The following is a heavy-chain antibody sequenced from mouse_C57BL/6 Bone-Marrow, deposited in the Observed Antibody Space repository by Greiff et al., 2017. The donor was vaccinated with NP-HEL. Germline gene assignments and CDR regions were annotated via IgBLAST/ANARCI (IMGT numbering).Heavy chain of an antibody. CDR3: TTCGSSTYAMDY. V-gene: IGHV14-4*01. CDR2: IDPEDGDT. Sequence: EVQLQQSGAELVRPGASVKLSCTVSGFNIRGDYMPWVKQRPEQGLEWIGWIDPEDGDTEYASKFQGQVTITGDTATNTTYLQLSSLTSEDTAVYYCTTCGSSTYAMDYWGRGTSVTVSS. J-gene: IGHJ4*01. CDR1: GFNIRGDY. D-gene: IGHD1-1*01.